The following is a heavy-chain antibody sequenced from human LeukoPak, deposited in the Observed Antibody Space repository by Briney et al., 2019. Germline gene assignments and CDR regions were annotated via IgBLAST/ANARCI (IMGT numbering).Heavy chain of an antibody. Sequence: LETLSLTCTVAGGSISSSSYYWGWIRQPPGKGLEWIGSIYYSGSTYYNPSLKSRVTISVDTSKNQFSLKLSSVTAADTAVYYCARVVRDVVVTAIAHKYYFDYWGQGTLVTVSS. CDR1: GGSISSSSYY. V-gene: IGHV4-39*07. D-gene: IGHD2-21*02. J-gene: IGHJ4*02. CDR3: ARVVRDVVVTAIAHKYYFDY. CDR2: IYYSGST.